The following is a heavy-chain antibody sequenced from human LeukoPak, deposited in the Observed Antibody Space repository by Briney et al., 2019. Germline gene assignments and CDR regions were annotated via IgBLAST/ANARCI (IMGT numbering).Heavy chain of an antibody. J-gene: IGHJ4*02. CDR1: GGSISSGSYY. V-gene: IGHV4-61*01. CDR2: IYYSGST. CDR3: ARFTQYSGYADQ. D-gene: IGHD5-12*01. Sequence: SETLSLTCTVSGGSISSGSYYWSWIRQPPGKGLEWIGNIYYSGSTNYNPSLTSRVTISVDTSKNQFSLKLSSVTAADTAVFYCARFTQYSGYADQWGQGTLVTVSS.